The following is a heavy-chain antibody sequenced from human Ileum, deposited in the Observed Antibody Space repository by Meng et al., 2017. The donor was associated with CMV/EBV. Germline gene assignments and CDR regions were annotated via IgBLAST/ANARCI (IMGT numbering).Heavy chain of an antibody. CDR3: ARDLHWNSVDY. V-gene: IGHV3-74*03. D-gene: IGHD1-7*01. CDR1: GFTLSKYW. CDR2: INIDGSTT. Sequence: VQLVESGGGLVQPGGSLRLSCAASGFTLSKYWMHWVRQAPGKGLMWVSRINIDGSTTTHADSVKGRFTISRDNAKNTVYLQMNSLRAEDTAVYYCARDLHWNSVDYWGQGTLVTVSS. J-gene: IGHJ4*02.